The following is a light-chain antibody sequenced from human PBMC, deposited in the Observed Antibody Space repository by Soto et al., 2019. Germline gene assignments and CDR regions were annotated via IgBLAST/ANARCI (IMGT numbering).Light chain of an antibody. Sequence: DIVLTQSPGPLSLSPGERGTLSCRSSQNLGTLYLAWFQQKSGQAPRLLIYSASRRATGIPDRFTGSGSGTDFTLTINRVEPEDFAVYFCQQYAGAPRTFGQGTKVDIK. V-gene: IGKV3-20*01. CDR2: SAS. CDR1: QNLGTLY. CDR3: QQYAGAPRT. J-gene: IGKJ1*01.